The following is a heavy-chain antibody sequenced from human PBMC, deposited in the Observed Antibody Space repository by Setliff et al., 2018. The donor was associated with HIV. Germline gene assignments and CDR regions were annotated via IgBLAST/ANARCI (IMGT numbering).Heavy chain of an antibody. J-gene: IGHJ4*02. CDR3: AKDSNAYGYRGPIFDY. D-gene: IGHD4-17*01. CDR1: GFTLRNYA. Sequence: LRLSCAATGFTLRNYAMSWVRQAPGKGLEWVSVISGSGGGTDHADSVKGRFTISRDNSKSTVSLQMNSLRADDTAVYYCAKDSNAYGYRGPIFDYWGQGTPVTVSS. CDR2: ISGSGGGT. V-gene: IGHV3-23*01.